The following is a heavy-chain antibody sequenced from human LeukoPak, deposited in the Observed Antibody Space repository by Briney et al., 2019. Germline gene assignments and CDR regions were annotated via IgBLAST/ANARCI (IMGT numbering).Heavy chain of an antibody. J-gene: IGHJ6*03. CDR3: ARYVAVAGTGLVNYYYMDV. CDR1: GYTFTSYG. CDR2: TSAYNGNT. D-gene: IGHD6-19*01. V-gene: IGHV1-18*01. Sequence: GASVKVSCKSSGYTFTSYGISWVRQAPGQGLEWMGWTSAYNGNTNYAQKLQGRVTMTTDTSTSTAYMELRSLRSDDTAVYYCARYVAVAGTGLVNYYYMDVWGKGTTVTVSS.